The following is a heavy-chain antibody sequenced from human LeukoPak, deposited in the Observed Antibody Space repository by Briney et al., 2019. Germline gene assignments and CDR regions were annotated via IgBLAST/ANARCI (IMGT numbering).Heavy chain of an antibody. V-gene: IGHV3-30*02. D-gene: IGHD3-22*01. CDR2: IRYDGSNK. Sequence: GGSLRLSCAASGFTFSSYGMHWVRQAPGKGLEWVAFIRYDGSNKYYADSVKGQFTISRDNSKNTLTLQMNSLRAEDTAVYFCARDPSSPPTYYYDNSGYLWGQGTLVTVSS. CDR1: GFTFSSYG. CDR3: ARDPSSPPTYYYDNSGYL. J-gene: IGHJ5*02.